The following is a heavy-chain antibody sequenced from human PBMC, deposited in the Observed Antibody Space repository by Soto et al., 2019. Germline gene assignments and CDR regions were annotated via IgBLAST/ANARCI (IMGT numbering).Heavy chain of an antibody. D-gene: IGHD3-16*01. Sequence: ASVKVSCKASGYTFTGYYMYWVRQAPGQGLEWMGWINPNSGGTNYAQKFQGRVTMTRDTSISTAYMELSRLTSDDTAVYYCARDRFMSSDPFDIWGQGTMVTVS. CDR3: ARDRFMSSDPFDI. CDR1: GYTFTGYY. CDR2: INPNSGGT. J-gene: IGHJ3*02. V-gene: IGHV1-2*02.